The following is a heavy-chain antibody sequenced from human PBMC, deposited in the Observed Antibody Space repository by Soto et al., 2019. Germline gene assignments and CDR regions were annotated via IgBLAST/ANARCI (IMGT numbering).Heavy chain of an antibody. J-gene: IGHJ6*02. CDR1: GFTFDDYA. D-gene: IGHD4-17*01. Sequence: EVQLVESGGGLVQPGRSLRLSCVGSGFTFDDYAMHWVRQAPGKALEWVSGIQGDNSKIGYADSVGGRFTISRDNAQNTLYLQLNSLRPEDSALYFCAKGLPVYFYGVDVWGQGTTVTVSS. CDR3: AKGLPVYFYGVDV. CDR2: IQGDNSKI. V-gene: IGHV3-9*01.